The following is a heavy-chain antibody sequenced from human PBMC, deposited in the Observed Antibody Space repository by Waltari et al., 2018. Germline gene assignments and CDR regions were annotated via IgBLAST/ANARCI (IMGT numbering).Heavy chain of an antibody. CDR3: VTVRAARPY. Sequence: QVQPVQSGGEVKKPAASVKGPGKGSGGSFSRYTLSWVRQAPGQGLEWMGGIIPMLGAANYAQKFQGRVTITADESTTTGYMELSSLRSDDTAVYYCVTVRAARPYWGQGTLVSVSS. V-gene: IGHV1-69*01. J-gene: IGHJ4*02. CDR2: IIPMLGAA. CDR1: GGSFSRYT. D-gene: IGHD6-6*01.